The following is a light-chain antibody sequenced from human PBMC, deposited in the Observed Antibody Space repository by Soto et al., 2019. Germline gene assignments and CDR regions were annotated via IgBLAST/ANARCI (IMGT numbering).Light chain of an antibody. CDR2: GAS. Sequence: IVLTQSPGTLSLSPGERATLSCRASQSVSNNYLAWYQQKPGQAPRLLIYGASNRATGIPDRFSGSGSGTEFTLTISSLQSEDCAIYYCKQYHTWPITFGGGPRWIT. J-gene: IGKJ4*01. CDR1: QSVSNNY. V-gene: IGKV3-20*01. CDR3: KQYHTWPIT.